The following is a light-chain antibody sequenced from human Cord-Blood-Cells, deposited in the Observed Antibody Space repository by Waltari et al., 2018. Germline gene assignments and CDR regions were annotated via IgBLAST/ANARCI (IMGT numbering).Light chain of an antibody. CDR2: DAS. CDR3: QQSYSTLALT. Sequence: DIQMTQSTSSLSASEGDRVTITCRASQSISSYLNWYPQKPGKAPKLLIYDASSLQSGVPSRFSGSGSGTDFTLTISSLQPEDFATYYCQQSYSTLALTFGGGTKVEIK. CDR1: QSISSY. V-gene: IGKV1-39*01. J-gene: IGKJ4*01.